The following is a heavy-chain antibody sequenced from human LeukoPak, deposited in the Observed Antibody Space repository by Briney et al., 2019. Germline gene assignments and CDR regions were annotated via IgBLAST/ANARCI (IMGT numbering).Heavy chain of an antibody. V-gene: IGHV3-11*01. J-gene: IGHJ5*02. CDR2: ISSSGSTI. D-gene: IGHD3-9*01. Sequence: PGGSLRLSCAASGFTFSDYYMSWIRQAPGKGLEWVSYISSSGSTIYYADSVKGRFTISRDNAKNSLYLQMNSLRAEDTAVYYCARVRWYFDWLSTRAPNWFDPWGQGTLVTVSS. CDR3: ARVRWYFDWLSTRAPNWFDP. CDR1: GFTFSDYY.